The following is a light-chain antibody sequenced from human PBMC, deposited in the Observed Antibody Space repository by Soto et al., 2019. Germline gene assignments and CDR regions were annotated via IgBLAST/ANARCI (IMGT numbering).Light chain of an antibody. J-gene: IGKJ1*01. CDR3: QQYDSSPWT. CDR2: GAS. Sequence: EIVLTQSPGTLSLSPGERATLSCRASQSVSSSYLAWYQQKPGQAPRLLIYGASSRATGIPDRFSGSGSGTDCTITISRLEPEDFAVYYCQQYDSSPWTFGQGTKVEIK. V-gene: IGKV3-20*01. CDR1: QSVSSSY.